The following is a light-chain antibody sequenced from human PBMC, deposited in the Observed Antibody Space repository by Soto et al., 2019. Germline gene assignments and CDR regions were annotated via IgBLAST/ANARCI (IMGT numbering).Light chain of an antibody. CDR2: DAS. Sequence: DIQMTQSPSTLSASVGDRVSITCRASQSISSWLAWYQQKPGKAPNLLIFDASRLESGVPSRFSGSGSGTAFTLTISRLQPDDFATYYCQQYNTYPWTFGQGTKAEVK. CDR1: QSISSW. J-gene: IGKJ1*01. V-gene: IGKV1-5*01. CDR3: QQYNTYPWT.